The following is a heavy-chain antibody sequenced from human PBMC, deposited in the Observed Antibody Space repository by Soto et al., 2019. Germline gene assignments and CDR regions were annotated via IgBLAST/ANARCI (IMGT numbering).Heavy chain of an antibody. Sequence: XVSLRLSCAASGFTFSSYAMSWVRQAPGKGLEWVSAISGSGGSTYYADSVKGRFTISRDNSKNTLYLQMNSLRAEDTAVYYCAKDPVVVAATDSLDPWGQGTLVTVSS. CDR2: ISGSGGST. CDR1: GFTFSSYA. CDR3: AKDPVVVAATDSLDP. D-gene: IGHD2-15*01. V-gene: IGHV3-23*01. J-gene: IGHJ5*02.